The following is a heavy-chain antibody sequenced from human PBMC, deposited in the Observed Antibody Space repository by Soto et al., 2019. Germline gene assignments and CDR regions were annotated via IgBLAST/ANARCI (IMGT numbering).Heavy chain of an antibody. D-gene: IGHD6-13*01. CDR3: ARTIAARATRDFDD. V-gene: IGHV4-34*01. CDR2: ISHRGAT. J-gene: IGHJ4*02. Sequence: PSETLSLTCAVYGGSFSGYYWSWIRQPPGKGLEWIGEISHRGATNYNPSLKSRVTISVDTSKNQFSLSLSSVTAADTAVYYCARTIAARATRDFDDWGQGIRVNVSS. CDR1: GGSFSGYY.